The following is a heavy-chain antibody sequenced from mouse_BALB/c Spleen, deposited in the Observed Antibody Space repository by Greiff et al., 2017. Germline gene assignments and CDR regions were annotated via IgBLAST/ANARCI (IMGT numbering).Heavy chain of an antibody. CDR2: IRNKANGYTT. V-gene: IGHV7-3*02. CDR1: GFTFTDYY. CDR3: ARDRVRGYFDV. D-gene: IGHD2-14*01. Sequence: EVMLVESGGGLVQPGGSLRLSCATSGFTFTDYYMSWVRQPPGKALEWLGFIRNKANGYTTEYSASVKGRFTISRDNSQSILYLQMNTLRAEDSATYYCARDRVRGYFDVWGAGTTVTVSS. J-gene: IGHJ1*01.